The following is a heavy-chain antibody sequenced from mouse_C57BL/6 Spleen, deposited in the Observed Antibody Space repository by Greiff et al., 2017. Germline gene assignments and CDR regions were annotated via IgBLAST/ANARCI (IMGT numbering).Heavy chain of an antibody. J-gene: IGHJ3*01. CDR1: GYTFTSYW. V-gene: IGHV1-64*01. CDR3: ARDYGSSSAWFAY. D-gene: IGHD1-1*01. Sequence: QVQLQQPGAELVKPGASVKLSCKASGYTFTSYWMHWVKQRPGQGLEWIGMIHPNSGSTNYNEKFKSKATLTVDNSSSTAYMQLSSLTSEDSAVYYCARDYGSSSAWFAYWGQGTLVTVSA. CDR2: IHPNSGST.